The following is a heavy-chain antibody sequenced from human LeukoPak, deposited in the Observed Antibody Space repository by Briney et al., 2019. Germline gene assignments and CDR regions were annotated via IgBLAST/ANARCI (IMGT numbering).Heavy chain of an antibody. CDR3: VRDLILVWTPGDDFDH. J-gene: IGHJ4*02. D-gene: IGHD3-16*01. V-gene: IGHV3-74*01. CDR2: INERATII. Sequence: PGGSLRLSCAASGFIFSRHSMNWVRQAPGKGLEWVSRINERATIISYADSVKGRFTISRENARNTLYLQMNSLTAEDTAVYYCVRDLILVWTPGDDFDHWGQGTLVTVSS. CDR1: GFIFSRHS.